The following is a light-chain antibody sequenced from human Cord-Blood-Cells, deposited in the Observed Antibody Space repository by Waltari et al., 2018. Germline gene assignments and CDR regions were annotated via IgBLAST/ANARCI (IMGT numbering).Light chain of an antibody. CDR1: SSDVGSSNL. V-gene: IGLV2-23*03. J-gene: IGLJ2*01. CDR3: CSYAGSSTFVV. Sequence: QSALTQPASVSGSPGQSITISCTGTSSDVGSSNLVSWYQQHPGKAPKLMIYEGSKRPSGVSNRFSGSKSGNTASLTISELQAEDEADYYCCSYAGSSTFVVFGGGTKLTVL. CDR2: EGS.